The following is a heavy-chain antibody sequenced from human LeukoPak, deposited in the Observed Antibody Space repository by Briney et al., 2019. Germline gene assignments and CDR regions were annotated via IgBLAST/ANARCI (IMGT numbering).Heavy chain of an antibody. CDR2: ISRNNAR. D-gene: IGHD1-14*01. CDR1: GFIFDDFG. CDR3: AKEDVTRKGYMDV. V-gene: IGHV3-9*01. J-gene: IGHJ6*04. Sequence: GGSLRLSCEAPGFIFDDFGMHWGRQAPGKGLGGVSGISRNNARGYAGSVRGRVTISRDNARNSLYLQMNSLREEDTALYYCAKEDVTRKGYMDVWGKGTTVTVSS.